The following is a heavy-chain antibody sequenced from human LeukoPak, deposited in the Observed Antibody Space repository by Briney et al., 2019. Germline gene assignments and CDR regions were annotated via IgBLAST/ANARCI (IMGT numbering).Heavy chain of an antibody. Sequence: GGSLRLSCAASGFTFSSYSMNWVRQAPGKGLEWLSYIRGSGSTIYYTDSVKGRFTISRDNAKNSLYLQMNSLRAEDTAVYYCARGGIVGTYYYYGMDVWGQGTTVTVSS. J-gene: IGHJ6*02. CDR2: IRGSGSTI. V-gene: IGHV3-48*04. CDR1: GFTFSSYS. CDR3: ARGGIVGTYYYYGMDV. D-gene: IGHD3-16*01.